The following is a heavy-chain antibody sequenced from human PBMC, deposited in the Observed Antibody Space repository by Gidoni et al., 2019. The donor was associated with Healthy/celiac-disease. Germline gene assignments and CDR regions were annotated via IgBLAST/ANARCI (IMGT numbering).Heavy chain of an antibody. CDR1: GFPFSSYA. D-gene: IGHD5-12*01. J-gene: IGHJ3*02. V-gene: IGHV3-64D*06. CDR2: ISSNGGST. CDR3: VKDLEYNVVDIVATTAFDI. Sequence: EVQLVESGGGLVQPGGSLRLSCSASGFPFSSYAMHWVRQAPGKGLEYVSAISSNGGSTYYADSVKGRFTISRDNSKNTLYLQMSSLRAEDTAVYYCVKDLEYNVVDIVATTAFDIWGQGTMVTVSS.